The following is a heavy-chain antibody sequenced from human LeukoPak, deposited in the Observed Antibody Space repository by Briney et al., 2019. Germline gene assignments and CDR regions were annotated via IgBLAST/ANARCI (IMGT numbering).Heavy chain of an antibody. V-gene: IGHV3-7*01. J-gene: IGHJ4*02. Sequence: GGSLRLSCAAAGFSFSTHWMDWVRQAPGKGLGWVANMDPGAGVRHYVDSVNGRFTISRDNTKNSLYLEINGLSAEETAVYYCAKKIEWQQFDCWGQGTLVTVSS. CDR1: GFSFSTHW. CDR3: AKKIEWQQFDC. CDR2: MDPGAGVR. D-gene: IGHD5-24*01.